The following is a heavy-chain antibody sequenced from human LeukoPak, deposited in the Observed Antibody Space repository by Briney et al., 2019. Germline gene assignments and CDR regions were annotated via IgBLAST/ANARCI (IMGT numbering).Heavy chain of an antibody. Sequence: GSLRLSCAASGFTFSSYGMHWVRQAPGKGLEWVAFIRYDGSNKYYADSVKGRFTISRDNSKNTLYLQMNSLRAEDTAVYYCARDHYGGNSGGAFDIWGQGTMVTVSS. CDR1: GFTFSSYG. D-gene: IGHD4-23*01. CDR2: IRYDGSNK. V-gene: IGHV3-30*02. J-gene: IGHJ3*02. CDR3: ARDHYGGNSGGAFDI.